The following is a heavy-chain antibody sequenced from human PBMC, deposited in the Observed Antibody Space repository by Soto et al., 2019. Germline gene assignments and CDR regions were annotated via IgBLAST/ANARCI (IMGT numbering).Heavy chain of an antibody. CDR3: VKEGKMGVEGFDF. Sequence: EVQLLESGGGLVQPGGSLRLSCATSGFTFSDHAMHWVRQAPGEGLEWVTGIRGDFVTTPYGDSVKGRFTISRDNSQNTLYLHMNSLRAEDTARYYCVKEGKMGVEGFDFWGQGTLVTVSS. V-gene: IGHV3-23*01. CDR2: IRGDFVTT. D-gene: IGHD1-26*01. CDR1: GFTFSDHA. J-gene: IGHJ4*02.